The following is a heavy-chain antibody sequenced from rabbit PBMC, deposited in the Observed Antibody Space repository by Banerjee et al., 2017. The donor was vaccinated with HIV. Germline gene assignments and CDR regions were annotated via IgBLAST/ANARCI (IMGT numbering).Heavy chain of an antibody. D-gene: IGHD1-1*01. J-gene: IGHJ4*01. CDR1: GFSFSRGYD. CDR2: IYTGNAKT. CDR3: ARDNGSGDYIDVYFDL. Sequence: QELLEESGGGLVKPEGSLTLTCIASGFSFSRGYDMCWVRQAPGRGLEWIGCIYTGNAKTYYASWAKGRFTISKSSSTTVTLQMTSLTAADTATYFCARDNGSGDYIDVYFDLWGPGTLVTVS. V-gene: IGHV1S45*01.